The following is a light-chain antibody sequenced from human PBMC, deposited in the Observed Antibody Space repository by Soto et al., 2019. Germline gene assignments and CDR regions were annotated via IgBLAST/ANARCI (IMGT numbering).Light chain of an antibody. J-gene: IGLJ7*01. CDR2: EVS. Sequence: QSVLTQPASVSGSPGQSITISCTGTSSDVGSYNLVSWYQQHPGKAPKLMIYEVSKRPSGVSNRFSGSKSCNTVSLTISGLQAEDEADYYCCAYAGSSTFVFGGGTQLTFL. CDR1: SSDVGSYNL. CDR3: CAYAGSSTFV. V-gene: IGLV2-23*02.